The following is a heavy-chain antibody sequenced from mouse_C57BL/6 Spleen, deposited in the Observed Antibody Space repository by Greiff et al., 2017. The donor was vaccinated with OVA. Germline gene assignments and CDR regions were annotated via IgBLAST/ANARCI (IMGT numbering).Heavy chain of an antibody. CDR1: GFTFSSYA. D-gene: IGHD2-5*01. Sequence: DVKLVESGGGLVKPGGSLKLSCAASGFTFSSYAMSWVRQTPEKRLEWVATISDGGSYTYYPDNVKGRFTISRDNAKNNLYLQMSHLKSEDTAMYYCARDSLAYYSKRFDYWGQGTTLTVSS. J-gene: IGHJ2*01. CDR3: ARDSLAYYSKRFDY. V-gene: IGHV5-4*01. CDR2: ISDGGSYT.